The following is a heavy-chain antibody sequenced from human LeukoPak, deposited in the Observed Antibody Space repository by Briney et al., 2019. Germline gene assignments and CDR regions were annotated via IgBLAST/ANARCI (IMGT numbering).Heavy chain of an antibody. Sequence: GGSLRLSCAASGFIFNNYGMHWVRQAPGKGLEGVAVIYSDGSKQNYADSVKGRFTISRDDSKNTVYLQMNSLRADDTAVYYCAKDVRSGYFDYWGQGTLVTVSS. CDR2: IYSDGSKQ. J-gene: IGHJ4*02. CDR1: GFIFNNYG. D-gene: IGHD3-22*01. V-gene: IGHV3-33*06. CDR3: AKDVRSGYFDY.